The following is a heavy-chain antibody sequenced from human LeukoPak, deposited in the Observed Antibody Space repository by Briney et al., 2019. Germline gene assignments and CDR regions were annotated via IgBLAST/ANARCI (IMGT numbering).Heavy chain of an antibody. J-gene: IGHJ4*02. CDR3: ARDRYYYDSSEGGGFDY. Sequence: ASVKVSCKASGYTFTGYNMHWVRQAPGQGLEWMGWINPNSGGTNYAQKFQGRVTMTRDTSISTAYMELSRLRSDDTAVYYCARDRYYYDSSEGGGFDYWGQGTLVTVSS. V-gene: IGHV1-2*02. CDR1: GYTFTGYN. D-gene: IGHD3-22*01. CDR2: INPNSGGT.